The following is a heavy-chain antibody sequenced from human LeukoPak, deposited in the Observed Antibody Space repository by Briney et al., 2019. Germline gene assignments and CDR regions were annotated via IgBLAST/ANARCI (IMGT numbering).Heavy chain of an antibody. CDR1: GFTFSSYG. CDR2: IRYDGSNK. Sequence: GGSLRLSCAASGFTFSSYGMHWVRQAPGKGLEWVAFIRYDGSNKYYADSVKGRFTISRDNSKNTLYLQMNSLRAEDTAVYYCATGGSVEVWPVTIFGGPPAHDYWGQGTLVTVSS. CDR3: ATGGSVEVWPVTIFGGPPAHDY. D-gene: IGHD3-3*01. J-gene: IGHJ4*02. V-gene: IGHV3-30*02.